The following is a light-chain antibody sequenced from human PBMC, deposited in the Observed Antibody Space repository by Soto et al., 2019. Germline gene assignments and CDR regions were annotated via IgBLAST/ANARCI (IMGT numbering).Light chain of an antibody. CDR1: QSVSTT. CDR3: QWYHNWPPPHT. CDR2: GAS. J-gene: IGKJ2*01. Sequence: EVVMTQSPATLSVSPGESATLSCRASQSVSTTLAWYQQKPGQTPRLLIYGASTRATGLPTRFSGSGSGTEFALTISILRSEADEVAVYQWYHNWPPPHTFGQGTKVDIK. V-gene: IGKV3-15*01.